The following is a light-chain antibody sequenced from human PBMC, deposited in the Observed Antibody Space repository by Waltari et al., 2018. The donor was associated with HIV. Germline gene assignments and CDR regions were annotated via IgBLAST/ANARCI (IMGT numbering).Light chain of an antibody. J-gene: IGKJ3*01. CDR3: QQRSNWPPFT. V-gene: IGKV3-11*01. CDR1: HSVSSS. CDR2: DAS. Sequence: DIVLTQSPATLSLYPGERATLSCRASHSVSSSLAWYQQKPGQAPRLLIYDASNRATGIPARFSGSGSWTDFTLTISSLEPEDFAFYYCQQRSNWPPFTFGPGTKVDIK.